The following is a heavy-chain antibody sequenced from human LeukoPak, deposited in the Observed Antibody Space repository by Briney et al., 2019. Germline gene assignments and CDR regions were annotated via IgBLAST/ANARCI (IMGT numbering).Heavy chain of an antibody. J-gene: IGHJ4*02. V-gene: IGHV3-21*01. CDR2: ISSSSSYI. CDR3: ASGIIDDYGDYYAFDY. CDR1: GFTFSSYS. D-gene: IGHD4-17*01. Sequence: QPGGSLRLSCAASGFTFSSYSMNWVRQAPGKGLEWASSISSSSSYIYYADSVKGRFTISRDNAKNSLYLQMNSLRAEDTAVYYCASGIIDDYGDYYAFDYWGQGTLVTVSS.